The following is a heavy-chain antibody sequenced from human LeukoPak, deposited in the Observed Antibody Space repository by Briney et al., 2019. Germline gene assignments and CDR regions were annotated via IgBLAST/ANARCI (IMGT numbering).Heavy chain of an antibody. Sequence: SETLSLTCTVSGGSISSHYWSWIRQPPGKGLEWIGYIYSSGSTNYNPSLKSRVTISVDTSESQFSLKLKSVTAADTAVYYCARLGPATIPNYWYFDFWGRGTLVTVSS. CDR3: ARLGPATIPNYWYFDF. V-gene: IGHV4-59*11. CDR1: GGSISSHY. D-gene: IGHD2-2*01. J-gene: IGHJ2*01. CDR2: IYSSGST.